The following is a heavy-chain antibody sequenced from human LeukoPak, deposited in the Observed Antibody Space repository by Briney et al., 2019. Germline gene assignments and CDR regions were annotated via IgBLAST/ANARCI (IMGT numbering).Heavy chain of an antibody. V-gene: IGHV3-48*02. CDR2: ITSSSSNI. J-gene: IGHJ4*02. CDR3: ARGATPDY. CDR1: GVTVSSFG. Sequence: SLRLSLAASGVTVSSFGMKCVRQGPGKGVQRVSYITSSSSNIYYGDSVKARFTISRDNAKNSLYLHMSSLRDEDTAVYYCARGATPDYWGQGTLVTVSS.